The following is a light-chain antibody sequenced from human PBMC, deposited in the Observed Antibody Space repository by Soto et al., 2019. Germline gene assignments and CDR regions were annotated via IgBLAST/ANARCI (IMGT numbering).Light chain of an antibody. J-gene: IGLJ1*01. Sequence: QSALTQPASVSGSPGQSITISCTGTSSDIGDYNYVSWYQQHPGKAPKLMIYEVTNRPSGVSYRFSGSKSGNTASLTISGLQAEDEADYFGSSYTSTSTLHYVFGTGTKLTVL. CDR2: EVT. CDR1: SSDIGDYNY. V-gene: IGLV2-14*01. CDR3: SSYTSTSTLHYV.